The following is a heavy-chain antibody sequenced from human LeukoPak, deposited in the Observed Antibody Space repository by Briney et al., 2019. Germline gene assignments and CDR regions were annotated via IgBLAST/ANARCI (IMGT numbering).Heavy chain of an antibody. CDR3: ARDRGSGPPYYMDV. CDR2: IIPFFAII. V-gene: IGHV1-69*13. CDR1: GGTFSNFG. Sequence: SVKVSCKASGGTFSNFGFTWVRQAPGQGLEWMGGIIPFFAIINYAERFQGRVTISADESTTTAYMELSNLRSEDTAVYYCARDRGSGPPYYMDVWGKGTTVTVSS. J-gene: IGHJ6*03. D-gene: IGHD1-26*01.